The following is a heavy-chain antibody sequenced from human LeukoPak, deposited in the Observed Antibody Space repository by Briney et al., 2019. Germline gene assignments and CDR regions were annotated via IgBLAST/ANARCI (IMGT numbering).Heavy chain of an antibody. Sequence: PGGSLRLSCSASGFTFSSYAMHWVRQAPGKGLEYVSAISSNGGRTYYADSVKGRFTISRDNSKNTLYLQMNSLRAEDTAVYYCAKVTSGWYRGGFDYWGQGTLVTVSS. D-gene: IGHD6-19*01. V-gene: IGHV3-64*04. CDR2: ISSNGGRT. CDR3: AKVTSGWYRGGFDY. J-gene: IGHJ4*02. CDR1: GFTFSSYA.